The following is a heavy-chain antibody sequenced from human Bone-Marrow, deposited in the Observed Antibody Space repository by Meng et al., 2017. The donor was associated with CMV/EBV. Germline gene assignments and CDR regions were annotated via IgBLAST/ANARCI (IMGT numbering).Heavy chain of an antibody. J-gene: IGHJ4*02. CDR1: GFTFNNYA. D-gene: IGHD6-19*01. V-gene: IGHV3-23*01. Sequence: ASGFTFNNYAMTWVRQLPGKGLEWVSTISGGGGTTYYADSVKGRFTISRDNSKTSLYLQMNSLRAEDTAVYYCAKPLRGVLAGHFDDWGQGTLVTVSS. CDR2: ISGGGGTT. CDR3: AKPLRGVLAGHFDD.